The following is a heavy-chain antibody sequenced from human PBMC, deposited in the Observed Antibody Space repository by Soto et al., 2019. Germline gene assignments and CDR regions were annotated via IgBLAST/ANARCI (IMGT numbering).Heavy chain of an antibody. D-gene: IGHD3-3*01. Sequence: ASVKVSCKASGYTFTSYAMHWVRQAPGQRLEWMGWINAGNGNTKYSQKFQGRVTITRDTSASTAYMELSSQRSEDTAVYYCAREWYYDFWSDYYVSCGFDPWGQGNLVTVSS. CDR2: INAGNGNT. V-gene: IGHV1-3*01. J-gene: IGHJ5*02. CDR3: AREWYYDFWSDYYVSCGFDP. CDR1: GYTFTSYA.